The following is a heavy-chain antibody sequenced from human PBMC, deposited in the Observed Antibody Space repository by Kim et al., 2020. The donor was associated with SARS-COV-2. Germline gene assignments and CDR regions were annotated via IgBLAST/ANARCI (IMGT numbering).Heavy chain of an antibody. J-gene: IGHJ5*02. CDR3: ARGTAVVTHFYDP. V-gene: IGHV4-34*01. CDR1: GGSFSGYY. D-gene: IGHD2-15*01. CDR2: INHSGST. Sequence: SETLSLTCAVYGGSFSGYYWSWIRHPPGKGLEWIGEINHSGSTNYNPSLKSRVTISVDTSKNQFSLKLSSVTAADTAVYYCARGTAVVTHFYDPWGQGTLVTVSS.